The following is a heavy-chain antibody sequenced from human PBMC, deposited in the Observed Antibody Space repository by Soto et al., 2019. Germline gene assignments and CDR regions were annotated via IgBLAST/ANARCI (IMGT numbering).Heavy chain of an antibody. CDR3: ARDESCSGGSCYYYYYYGMDV. CDR2: IYPGDSDT. Sequence: GEPMKIPGAGAGEGFTTDWIGHCSGGSRQLPGKRLEWGGIIYPGDSDTRYSPSFQGQVTISADKSIRTAYLQWSSLSSEDTAVYYCARDESCSGGSCYYYYYYGMDVWGQGTMVTVSS. D-gene: IGHD2-15*01. CDR1: GEGFTTDW. V-gene: IGHV5-51*01. J-gene: IGHJ6*02.